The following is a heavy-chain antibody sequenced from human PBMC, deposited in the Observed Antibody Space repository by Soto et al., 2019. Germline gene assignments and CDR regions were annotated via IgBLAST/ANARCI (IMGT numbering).Heavy chain of an antibody. J-gene: IGHJ4*02. V-gene: IGHV3-21*04. Sequence: GGSLRLSCVASGFTFSRYSFNWVLQAPGKGLEWVSFISTTGNYIYQADSVKGRFTISRDNAKNSLFLQMNSLRVEDTAVYYCAKDRLAGNFDYWGQGTQVTVSS. CDR1: GFTFSRYS. CDR3: AKDRLAGNFDY. CDR2: ISTTGNYI.